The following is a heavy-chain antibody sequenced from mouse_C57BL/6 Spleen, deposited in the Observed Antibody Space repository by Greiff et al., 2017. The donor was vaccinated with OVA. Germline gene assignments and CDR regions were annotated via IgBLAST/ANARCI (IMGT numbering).Heavy chain of an antibody. CDR3: TRWRYYGSSGDYAMDY. Sequence: VQLQQSGAELVRPGASVTLSCKASGYTFTDYEMHWVKQTPVHGLEWIGAIDPETGGTAYNQKFKGKAILTADKSSSTAYMELRSLTSEDSAVYYGTRWRYYGSSGDYAMDYWGQGTSVTVSS. V-gene: IGHV1-15*01. D-gene: IGHD1-1*01. J-gene: IGHJ4*01. CDR1: GYTFTDYE. CDR2: IDPETGGT.